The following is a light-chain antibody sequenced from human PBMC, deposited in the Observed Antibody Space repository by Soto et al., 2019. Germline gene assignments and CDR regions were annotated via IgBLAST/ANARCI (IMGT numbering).Light chain of an antibody. CDR2: EVT. V-gene: IGLV2-14*01. CDR3: SSYTNINTRACV. CDR1: SGDIGSYNR. Sequence: QSALTQPASVSGSPGQSITISCTGTSGDIGSYNRVSWYQQHPGKAPKLIIYEVTDRPSGVSNRFSGSKSGNTASLTISGLQADDEAEYYCSSYTNINTRACVFGAGTKGTVL. J-gene: IGLJ1*01.